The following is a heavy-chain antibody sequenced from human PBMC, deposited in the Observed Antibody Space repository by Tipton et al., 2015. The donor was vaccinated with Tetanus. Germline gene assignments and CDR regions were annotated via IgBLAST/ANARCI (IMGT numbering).Heavy chain of an antibody. CDR3: ARDAIVVVPAATDPAQYYSYGMDV. CDR1: GFTFSSYS. Sequence: AASGFTFSSYSMNWVRQAPGKGLEWVSSISSSSRYIYYADSVKGRFTISRDNAKNSLYLQMNSLRAEDTAVYYRARDAIVVVPAATDPAQYYSYGMDVWGQGTTVPVSS. D-gene: IGHD2-2*01. J-gene: IGHJ6*02. V-gene: IGHV3-21*01. CDR2: ISSSSRYI.